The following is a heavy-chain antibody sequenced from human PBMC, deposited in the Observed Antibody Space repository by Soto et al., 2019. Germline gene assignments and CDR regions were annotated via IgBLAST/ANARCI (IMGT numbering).Heavy chain of an antibody. D-gene: IGHD4-17*01. CDR1: GYTFTSYD. Sequence: ASVKVSCKASGYTFTSYDINWVRQATGQGLEWMGWMNPNNGNTGYAQKFQGRVTMTRNTSISTAYMELSSLRSEDTAVYYCARGESYGHSDAFDIWGQGTMVTVSS. CDR3: ARGESYGHSDAFDI. J-gene: IGHJ3*02. V-gene: IGHV1-8*01. CDR2: MNPNNGNT.